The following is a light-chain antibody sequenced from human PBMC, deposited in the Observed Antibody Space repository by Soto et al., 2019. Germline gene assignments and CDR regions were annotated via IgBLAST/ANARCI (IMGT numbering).Light chain of an antibody. J-gene: IGKJ2*01. Sequence: DIQLTQSPSSLSASVGERVTITCRASQTISVYLNWYQQKPGKAPQLLIYEASFLQTGVPSRFSASGSATDFTLTISSLHPEDFATYYCQQSYSTPYTFGQGTNVEIK. CDR3: QQSYSTPYT. CDR2: EAS. V-gene: IGKV1-39*01. CDR1: QTISVY.